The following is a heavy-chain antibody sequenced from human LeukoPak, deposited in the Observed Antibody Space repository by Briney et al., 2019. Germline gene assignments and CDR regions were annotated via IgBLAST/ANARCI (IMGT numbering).Heavy chain of an antibody. J-gene: IGHJ4*02. CDR2: INHSGST. CDR1: GESFSGYY. CDR3: ARGLRYYGSGSFSG. D-gene: IGHD3-10*01. Sequence: SETLSLTCAVYGESFSGYYWSWIRQPPGKGLEWIGEINHSGSTNYNPSLKSRVTISVDTSKNQFSLKLSSVTAADTAVYYCARGLRYYGSGSFSGWGQGTLVTVSS. V-gene: IGHV4-34*01.